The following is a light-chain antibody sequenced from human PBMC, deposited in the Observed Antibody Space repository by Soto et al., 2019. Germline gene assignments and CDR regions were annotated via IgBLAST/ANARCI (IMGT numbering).Light chain of an antibody. CDR3: HQYGTAPLT. CDR1: QSVAANY. V-gene: IGKV3-20*01. J-gene: IGKJ3*01. CDR2: GAS. Sequence: TQSPSSLSASVGNRVTITFRASQSVAANYLAWYQQKRGQAPRLLIYGASSRATGIPDRFSGSGSGTDFTLTISRLEPEDFSVYYCHQYGTAPLTFGPGTKVDIK.